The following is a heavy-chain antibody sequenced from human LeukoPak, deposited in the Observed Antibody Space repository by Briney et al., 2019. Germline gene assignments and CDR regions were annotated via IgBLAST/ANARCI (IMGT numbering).Heavy chain of an antibody. CDR1: GFTFSSYS. D-gene: IGHD3-3*02. CDR3: ARGIRGSIRWPKPRRVPNWFDP. Sequence: HPGGSLRLSCAASGFTFSSYSMNWVRQAPGKGLEWVSYISSSSSTIYYADSVKGRFTISRDNAKNSLYLQVNSLRAEDTAVYYCARGIRGSIRWPKPRRVPNWFDPWGQGTLVTVSS. CDR2: ISSSSSTI. J-gene: IGHJ5*02. V-gene: IGHV3-48*01.